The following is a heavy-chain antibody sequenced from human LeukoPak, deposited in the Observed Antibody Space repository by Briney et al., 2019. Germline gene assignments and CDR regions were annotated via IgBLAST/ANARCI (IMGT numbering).Heavy chain of an antibody. Sequence: PGGSLRLSCADSGFTFSDHYMDWVRQAPGKGLEWVGRTRNKANSYTTEYAASVKGRFTISRDDSKNSLYLQMNSLKTEDTAVYYCARGSRGYSGYDYDYYYYYYMDVWGKGTTVTVSS. CDR3: ARGSRGYSGYDYDYYYYYYMDV. D-gene: IGHD5-12*01. CDR2: TRNKANSYTT. J-gene: IGHJ6*03. V-gene: IGHV3-72*01. CDR1: GFTFSDHY.